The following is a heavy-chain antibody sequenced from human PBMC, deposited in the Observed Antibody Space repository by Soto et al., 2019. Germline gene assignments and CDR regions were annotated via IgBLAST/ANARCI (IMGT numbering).Heavy chain of an antibody. CDR1: GFTFSSYG. D-gene: IGHD1-26*01. J-gene: IGHJ6*02. V-gene: IGHV3-30*18. CDR3: AKVGARAIHGPTYGMDV. Sequence: QVQLVESGGGVVQPGRSLRLSCAASGFTFSSYGMHWVRQAAGKGLEWVAVISYDGSNKYYADSVKGRFTISRDNSKNTLYLQMNSLRAEDTAVYYCAKVGARAIHGPTYGMDVWGQGTTVTVSS. CDR2: ISYDGSNK.